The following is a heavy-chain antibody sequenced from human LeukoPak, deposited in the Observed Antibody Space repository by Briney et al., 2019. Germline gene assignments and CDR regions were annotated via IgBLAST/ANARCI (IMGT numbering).Heavy chain of an antibody. CDR1: GSTVSSNY. J-gene: IGHJ4*02. D-gene: IGHD3-22*01. Sequence: GGSLRLSCAVSGSTVSSNYMNWVRQAPGKGLEWVSVIYSGGSTYYADSVEGRFTISRDNSKNTLYLQMNSLRAEDTAVYYCARGGDINGSPFDYWGQGTLVTVSS. V-gene: IGHV3-53*01. CDR2: IYSGGST. CDR3: ARGGDINGSPFDY.